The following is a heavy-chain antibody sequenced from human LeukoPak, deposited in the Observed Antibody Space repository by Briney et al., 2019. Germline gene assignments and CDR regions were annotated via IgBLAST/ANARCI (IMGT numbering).Heavy chain of an antibody. CDR3: ARVAELSSQPLWD. V-gene: IGHV1-69*05. J-gene: IGHJ4*02. Sequence: SVRVSCTGSGGTFIRYAISWVRQAPGQGGERMGGIIPIFGTANYAQKFQGRVTITTDESTSTAYLELSSLRSEDTAVYYCARVAELSSQPLWDWGQGTLVTVSS. D-gene: IGHD1-26*01. CDR2: IIPIFGTA. CDR1: GGTFIRYA.